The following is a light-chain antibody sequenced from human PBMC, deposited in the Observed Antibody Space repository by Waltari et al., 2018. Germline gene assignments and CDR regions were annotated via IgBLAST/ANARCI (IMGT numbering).Light chain of an antibody. CDR3: QSYDISLSAVV. J-gene: IGLJ2*01. V-gene: IGLV1-40*01. CDR1: SSNIGATYD. Sequence: QSVLTQPPSVSGAPGQRVTISCTGSSSNIGATYDVHWYQHLPGTAPKLLVYGNNNRPSGVPGRFSGSKSGTSASLAITGLQAEDEADYYCQSYDISLSAVVFGGGTKLTVL. CDR2: GNN.